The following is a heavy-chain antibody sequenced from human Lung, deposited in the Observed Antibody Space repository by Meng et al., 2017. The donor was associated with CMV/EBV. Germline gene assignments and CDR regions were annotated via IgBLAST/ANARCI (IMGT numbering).Heavy chain of an antibody. D-gene: IGHD2-2*01. V-gene: IGHV3-7*01. CDR2: IKQDGSEK. CDR3: ARDPRVKSYVVVPAASDY. Sequence: GEXXKISCVASGFTFNPYWMSWVRQAPGKGLEWVANIKQDGSEKYYVGSVKGRFTISRDNAKNSLYLQMNSLRAEDTAVCYCARDPRVKSYVVVPAASDYWXQGTMVTVSS. CDR1: GFTFNPYW. J-gene: IGHJ4*02.